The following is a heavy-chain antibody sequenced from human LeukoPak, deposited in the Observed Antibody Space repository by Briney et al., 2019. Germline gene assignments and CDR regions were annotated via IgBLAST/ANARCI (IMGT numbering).Heavy chain of an antibody. Sequence: GGSLRLSCAASGFTFSSHGMHWVRQAPGKGLEWVAVIWYDGSNKYYADSVKGRFTISRDNSKNTLYLQMNSLRAEDTAVYYCARDQVVITWSTYYYYYGMDVWGQGTTVTVSS. V-gene: IGHV3-33*01. CDR3: ARDQVVITWSTYYYYYGMDV. D-gene: IGHD3-22*01. J-gene: IGHJ6*02. CDR2: IWYDGSNK. CDR1: GFTFSSHG.